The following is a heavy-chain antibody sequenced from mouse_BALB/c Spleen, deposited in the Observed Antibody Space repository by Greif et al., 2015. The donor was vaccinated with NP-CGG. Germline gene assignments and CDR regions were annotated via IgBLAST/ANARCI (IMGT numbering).Heavy chain of an antibody. CDR1: GFTFSSYA. Sequence: EVQLVESGGGLVKPGGSLKLSCAASGFTFSSYAMSWVRQTPEKRLEWVASISSGGSTYYPDSVKGRFTISRDNARNILYLQMSSLRSEDTAMYYCARGRYDDYAMDYWGQGTSVTVSS. V-gene: IGHV5-6-5*01. J-gene: IGHJ4*01. CDR2: ISSGGST. D-gene: IGHD1-1*01. CDR3: ARGRYDDYAMDY.